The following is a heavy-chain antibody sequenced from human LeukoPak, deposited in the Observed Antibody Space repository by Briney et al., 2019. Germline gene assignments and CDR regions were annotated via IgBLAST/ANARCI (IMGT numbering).Heavy chain of an antibody. V-gene: IGHV3-20*04. D-gene: IGHD6-13*01. CDR1: GFTFDDYG. CDR3: ARCPGYSSSWYGGYYYYMDV. Sequence: GGSLRLSCAASGFTFDDYGMSWVRQAPGKGLEWVSGINWNGGSTGYADSVKGRFTISRDNAKNSLYLQMNSLRAEDTALYYCARCPGYSSSWYGGYYYYMDVWGKGTTVTVSS. J-gene: IGHJ6*03. CDR2: INWNGGST.